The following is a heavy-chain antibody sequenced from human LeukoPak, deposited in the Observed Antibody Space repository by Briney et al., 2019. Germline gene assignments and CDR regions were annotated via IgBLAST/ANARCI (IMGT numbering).Heavy chain of an antibody. CDR2: ISYDENNK. V-gene: IGHV3-30-3*01. J-gene: IGHJ4*02. D-gene: IGHD2-15*01. CDR3: ARRHGASCLDY. CDR1: GFTFSDYT. Sequence: VRPGRSLSLSCAASGFTFSDYTMHWVRQAPGKGLEWVAVISYDENNKFYADSVKGRFTISRDNSKNTLYLQMNSLSTDDTAVYSCARRHGASCLDYWGQGTLVTVSS.